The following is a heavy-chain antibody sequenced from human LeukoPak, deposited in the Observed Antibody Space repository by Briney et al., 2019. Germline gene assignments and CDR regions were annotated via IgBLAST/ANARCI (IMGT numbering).Heavy chain of an antibody. J-gene: IGHJ4*02. CDR3: AKDWMLTRGGPENHFDY. V-gene: IGHV3-33*06. Sequence: GGSLRLSCAASGFTLSSYAMSWVRQAPDKGLEWVAVIWSDGGNKYYGDSVKGRFTISKDNSKNTLFLQMNNLRAEDTAVYYCAKDWMLTRGGPENHFDYWGPGTLVIVSS. CDR1: GFTLSSYA. D-gene: IGHD2-2*03. CDR2: IWSDGGNK.